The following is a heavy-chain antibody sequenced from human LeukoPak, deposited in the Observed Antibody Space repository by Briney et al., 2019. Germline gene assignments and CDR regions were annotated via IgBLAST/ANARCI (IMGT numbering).Heavy chain of an antibody. D-gene: IGHD3-10*01. J-gene: IGHJ5*02. CDR2: IYSGGST. CDR3: ARGCTGMVRGVIIGYWFDP. V-gene: IGHV3-66*02. Sequence: GGSLRLSCAACGFTVSSNYMSWVRQAPGKGLEWVSVIYSGGSTYYADSVKGRFTISRDNSKNTLYLQMNSLRAEDTAVYYCARGCTGMVRGVIIGYWFDPWGQGTLVTVSS. CDR1: GFTVSSNY.